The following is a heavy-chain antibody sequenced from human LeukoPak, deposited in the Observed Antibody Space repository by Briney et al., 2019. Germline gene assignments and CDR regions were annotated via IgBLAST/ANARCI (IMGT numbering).Heavy chain of an antibody. Sequence: PSETLSLTCTVSGDSISSGDYYRSWIRQPPGKGLEWIGYIYYSGSTYYNPSLKSRVTISVDTSKNQFSLKLSSMTAADTAVYYCAREGYSGSGGYNWFDPWGQGTLVTVSS. CDR3: AREGYSGSGGYNWFDP. CDR1: GDSISSGDYY. D-gene: IGHD5-12*01. J-gene: IGHJ5*02. V-gene: IGHV4-30-4*01. CDR2: IYYSGST.